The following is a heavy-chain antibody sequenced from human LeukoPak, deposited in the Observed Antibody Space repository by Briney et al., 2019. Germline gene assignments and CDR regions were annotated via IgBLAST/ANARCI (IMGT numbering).Heavy chain of an antibody. V-gene: IGHV4-4*07. Sequence: SETLSLTCTVSGGSISSYYWSWIRQPAGKGLEWIGRIYTSGSTNYNPSLKSRVTMSVDTSKNQFSLKLSSVTAADTAVYYCAEGIAVAGTGDYWGQGTLVTVSS. CDR1: GGSISSYY. J-gene: IGHJ4*02. CDR2: IYTSGST. CDR3: AEGIAVAGTGDY. D-gene: IGHD6-19*01.